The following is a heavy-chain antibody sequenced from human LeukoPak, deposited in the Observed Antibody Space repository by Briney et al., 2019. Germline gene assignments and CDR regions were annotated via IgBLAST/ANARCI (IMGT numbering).Heavy chain of an antibody. V-gene: IGHV3-23*01. J-gene: IGHJ4*02. CDR3: ARDPGKISPPRGDY. CDR1: GFTFSSFA. D-gene: IGHD4-23*01. CDR2: ISGSGDNT. Sequence: PGGSLRLSCAASGFTFSSFALTWVRQAPGKGLEWVSTISGSGDNTYYADSVKGRFTISRDNSKNTLYLQMDSLRAEDTAVYYCARDPGKISPPRGDYWGQGTLVTVSS.